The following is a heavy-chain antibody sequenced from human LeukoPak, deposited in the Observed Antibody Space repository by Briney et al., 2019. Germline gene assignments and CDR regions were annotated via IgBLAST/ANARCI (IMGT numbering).Heavy chain of an antibody. CDR1: GFTFSSYS. D-gene: IGHD2-15*01. V-gene: IGHV3-21*01. Sequence: GASLRLSCAASGFTFSSYSMNWVRQAPGKGLEWVSSISSSSSYIYYADSVKGRFTISRDNAKNSLYLQMNSLRAEDTAVYYCARGSDIVVVVAAGDYWGQGTLVTVSS. J-gene: IGHJ4*02. CDR2: ISSSSSYI. CDR3: ARGSDIVVVVAAGDY.